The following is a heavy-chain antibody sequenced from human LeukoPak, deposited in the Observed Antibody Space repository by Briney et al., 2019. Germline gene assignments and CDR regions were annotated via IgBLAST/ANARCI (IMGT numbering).Heavy chain of an antibody. CDR2: IHYTGST. J-gene: IGHJ5*02. CDR1: GGSISSYY. Sequence: SETLSLTCTVSGGSISSYYWSWIRQSPGKGLECIGYIHYTGSTNYNPSLKSRVTISVETSKNQFSLKLKTVTAADTAVYYCARGGYYGSGNDFRFDPWGQGTLVTVSS. D-gene: IGHD3-10*01. V-gene: IGHV4-59*01. CDR3: ARGGYYGSGNDFRFDP.